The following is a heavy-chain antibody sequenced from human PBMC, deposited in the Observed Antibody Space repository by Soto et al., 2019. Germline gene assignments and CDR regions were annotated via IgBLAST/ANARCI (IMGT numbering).Heavy chain of an antibody. V-gene: IGHV3-73*01. CDR2: IRSKANSYAT. CDR3: TTGLRAYYGMDV. D-gene: IGHD5-12*01. Sequence: EVQLVESGGGLVQPGGSLKLSCAASGFTFSGSAMHWVRQASGKGLEWVGRIRSKANSYATAYAASVKGRFTISRXASKNTAYLQMNSLKTEDTAVYYCTTGLRAYYGMDVWGQGTTVTVSS. J-gene: IGHJ6*02. CDR1: GFTFSGSA.